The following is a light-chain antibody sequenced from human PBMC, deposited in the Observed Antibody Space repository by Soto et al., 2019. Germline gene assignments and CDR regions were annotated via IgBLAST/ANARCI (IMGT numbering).Light chain of an antibody. V-gene: IGLV2-14*01. CDR2: DVS. Sequence: QSALTQPASVSGSPGQSITISCTGSNRDVGGYNYVSWYQQYPGKAPKLIIYDVSNRPSGVSNRFSGSKSGNTASLTISDVQAEAEDECCCYSCTSSSTVLFGGGTKVTVL. CDR1: NRDVGGYNY. CDR3: YSCTSSSTVL. J-gene: IGLJ2*01.